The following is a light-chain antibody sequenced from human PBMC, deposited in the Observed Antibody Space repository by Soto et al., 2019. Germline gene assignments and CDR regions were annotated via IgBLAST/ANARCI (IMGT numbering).Light chain of an antibody. CDR2: AAS. CDR1: QTINNY. J-gene: IGKJ1*01. Sequence: DIQVTQSPSSLSASVGDRVTITCRASQTINNYLNWYQQKPGKAPKLLIYAASSLQSGVPLRFSGSGSGTDFTLTISSLQPEDFATYYCQQSYSTPSWTFGQGTKVEIK. CDR3: QQSYSTPSWT. V-gene: IGKV1-39*01.